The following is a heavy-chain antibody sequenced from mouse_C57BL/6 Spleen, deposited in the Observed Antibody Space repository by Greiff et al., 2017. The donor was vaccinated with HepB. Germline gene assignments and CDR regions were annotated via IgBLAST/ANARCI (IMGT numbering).Heavy chain of an antibody. CDR2: INPNNGGT. D-gene: IGHD1-1*01. CDR1: GYTFTDYN. V-gene: IGHV1-18*01. Sequence: EVQLQQSGPELVKPGASVKIPCKASGYTFTDYNMDWVKQSHGKSLEWIGDINPNNGGTIYNQKFKGKATLTVDKSSSTAYMELRSLTSEDTAVYYCARLYYGSSYYFDYWGQGTTLTVSS. J-gene: IGHJ2*01. CDR3: ARLYYGSSYYFDY.